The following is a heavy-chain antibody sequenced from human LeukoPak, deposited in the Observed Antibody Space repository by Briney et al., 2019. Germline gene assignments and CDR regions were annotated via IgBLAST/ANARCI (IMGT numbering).Heavy chain of an antibody. CDR1: GYTFTGYF. J-gene: IGHJ4*02. V-gene: IGHV1-2*02. CDR3: ARGGSDEGSGWYN. Sequence: GASVKVSCKASGYTFTGYFMHWVRQAPGQGLEWMGWINPNSGATYYAQKFQGRTTMTWDTSISTAYMGVSRLTSDDTAVYYCARGGSDEGSGWYNWGQGTLVTVSS. D-gene: IGHD6-19*01. CDR2: INPNSGAT.